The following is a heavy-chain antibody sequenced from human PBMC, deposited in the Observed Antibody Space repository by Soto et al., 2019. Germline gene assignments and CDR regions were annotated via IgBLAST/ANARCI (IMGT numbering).Heavy chain of an antibody. J-gene: IGHJ6*02. D-gene: IGHD3-22*01. CDR3: YSDYYDSSGYSPSGMDV. V-gene: IGHV3-30*03. CDR2: ISYDGSNK. Sequence: PGGSLRLSCAASGFTISSYGMHWVRQAPGKGLEWVAVISYDGSNKYYADSVKGRFTISRDNSKNTLYLQMNSLRAEDTAVYYCYSDYYDSSGYSPSGMDVWGQGTTVTVSS. CDR1: GFTISSYG.